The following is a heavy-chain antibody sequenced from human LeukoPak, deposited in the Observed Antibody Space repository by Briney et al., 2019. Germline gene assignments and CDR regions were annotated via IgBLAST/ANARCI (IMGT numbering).Heavy chain of an antibody. CDR3: AREIDAFDI. CDR2: IYHSGST. V-gene: IGHV4-39*07. CDR1: GASISSGSNY. J-gene: IGHJ3*02. Sequence: SETLSLTCSVSGASISSGSNYWGWIRQPPGKTLEWIGSIYHSGSTYYNPSLKSRVTISVDTSKNQFSLKLSSVTAADTAVYYCAREIDAFDIWGQGTMVTVSS.